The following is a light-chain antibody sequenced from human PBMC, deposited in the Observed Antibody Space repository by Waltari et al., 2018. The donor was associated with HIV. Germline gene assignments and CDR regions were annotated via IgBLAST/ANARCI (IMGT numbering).Light chain of an antibody. CDR1: PGISSD. J-gene: IGKJ2*01. V-gene: IGKV1-13*02. Sequence: AIQLTPSPSSLSASVGDRVTITFRASPGISSDLAWYQQKPGKAPKLLIYNASSLESGVPSRFSGSGSGTDFTLFTLTVSSLQPEDFATYYCQQFNGYPYTFGQGTKLEIK. CDR2: NAS. CDR3: QQFNGYPYT.